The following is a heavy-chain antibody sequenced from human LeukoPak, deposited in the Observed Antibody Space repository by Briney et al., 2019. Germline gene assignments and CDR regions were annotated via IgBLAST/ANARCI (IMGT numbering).Heavy chain of an antibody. Sequence: GGSLRLSCAASGFTFSSYSMNWVRQAPGKGLEWASYIGISDSLIYYADSVKGRFTISRDNARNSLYLQMSSLTTEDTAVYYCATDRDSTHLNYSGQGTLVTVSS. CDR3: ATDRDSTHLNY. D-gene: IGHD5-24*01. J-gene: IGHJ4*02. CDR2: IGISDSLI. CDR1: GFTFSSYS. V-gene: IGHV3-48*01.